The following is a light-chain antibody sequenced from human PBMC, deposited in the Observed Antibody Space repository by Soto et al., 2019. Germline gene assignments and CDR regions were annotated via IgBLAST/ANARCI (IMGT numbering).Light chain of an antibody. J-gene: IGLJ2*01. CDR3: QSYDSSLSGVA. CDR1: SSNIGAGYD. CDR2: GNS. Sequence: QSVLTQPPSVSGAPGQRVTISCTGSSSNIGAGYDGHWYQQLPGTAPKLLIYGNSNRPSGVPDRFSGSKSGTSASLAITGLQAEDEADYYCQSYDSSLSGVAFGGGTKLTVL. V-gene: IGLV1-40*01.